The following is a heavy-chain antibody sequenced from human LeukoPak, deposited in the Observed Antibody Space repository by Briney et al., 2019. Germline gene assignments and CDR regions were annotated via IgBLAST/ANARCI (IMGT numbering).Heavy chain of an antibody. D-gene: IGHD1-14*01. J-gene: IGHJ3*01. CDR2: INADGSTA. Sequence: GGSLRLSCAASGFTFGNSWVHWVRQAPGKGLVWVSLINADGSTATYADSVKGRFTISRDNARNTLSLQMNSLTIEDTAVYYCVVVVEPPDSDGFDVWGQGTMHTVSS. CDR1: GFTFGNSW. CDR3: VVVVEPPDSDGFDV. V-gene: IGHV3-74*01.